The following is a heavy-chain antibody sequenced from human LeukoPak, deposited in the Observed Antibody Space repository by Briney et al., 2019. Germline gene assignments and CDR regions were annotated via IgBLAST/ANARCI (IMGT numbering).Heavy chain of an antibody. CDR3: ASEVLGYCSSTSCYAGWFDP. CDR2: INPNSGGT. V-gene: IGHV1-2*02. Sequence: ASVKVSCKASGYTFTEYYIHWVRQAPGQGLEWMGWINPNSGGTNYAQKFQGRVTMTRDTSISTAYMELSRLRSDDTAVYYCASEVLGYCSSTSCYAGWFDPWGQGTLVTVSS. J-gene: IGHJ5*02. D-gene: IGHD2-2*01. CDR1: GYTFTEYY.